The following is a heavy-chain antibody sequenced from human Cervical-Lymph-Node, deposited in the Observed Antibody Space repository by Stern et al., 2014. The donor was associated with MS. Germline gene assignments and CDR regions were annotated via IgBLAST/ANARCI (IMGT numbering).Heavy chain of an antibody. CDR1: GDPSKNDP. Sequence: QLVQSGAEVKKPGSSVKVSCKSSGDPSKNDPISWVRQAPGQGLEWKGVLIPILVTPNYAQRSHGRVTIPADGSTGTVYMEISSLRSEDTAVYYCARQDAVAGLDYWGQGTLVTVSS. D-gene: IGHD6-19*01. J-gene: IGHJ4*02. CDR3: ARQDAVAGLDY. V-gene: IGHV1-69*01. CDR2: LIPILVTP.